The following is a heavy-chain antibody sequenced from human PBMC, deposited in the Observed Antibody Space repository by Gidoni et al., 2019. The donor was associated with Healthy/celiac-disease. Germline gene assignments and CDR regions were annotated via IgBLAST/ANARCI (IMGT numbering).Heavy chain of an antibody. CDR3: ARGPYDSSGYYHYYYYGMDV. CDR2: IYYSGST. V-gene: IGHV4-59*01. CDR1: GGSISSYY. D-gene: IGHD3-22*01. Sequence: QVQLQESGPGLVKPSETLSLTCTVSGGSISSYYWSWIRQPPGKGLEWIGYIYYSGSTNYNPSLKSRVTISVDTSKNQFSLKLSSVTAADTAVYYCARGPYDSSGYYHYYYYGMDVWGQGTTVTVSS. J-gene: IGHJ6*02.